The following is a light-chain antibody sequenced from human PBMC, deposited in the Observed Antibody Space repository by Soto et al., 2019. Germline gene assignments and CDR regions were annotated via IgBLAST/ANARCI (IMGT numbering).Light chain of an antibody. CDR3: LVWDSSSDPVV. V-gene: IGLV3-21*04. Sequence: SYELTQPPSVSVAPGETARINFRGNNIGSKSVHWYQQKPGQAPVLVIYYDSDRPSGIPERFSGSNSGNTATLTISRVEAGDEADYYCLVWDSSSDPVVFGGGTKLTV. J-gene: IGLJ2*01. CDR1: NIGSKS. CDR2: YDS.